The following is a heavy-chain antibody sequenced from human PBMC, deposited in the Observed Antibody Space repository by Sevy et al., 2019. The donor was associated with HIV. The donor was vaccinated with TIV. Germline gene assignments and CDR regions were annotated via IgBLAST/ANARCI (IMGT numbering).Heavy chain of an antibody. D-gene: IGHD4-17*01. CDR1: GYTLTELS. Sequence: ASVKVSCKVSGYTLTELSMHWVRQAPGKGLEWMGGFDPEDGETTYAQKFQGRVTMTEDTSTDTAYMELSSLRSEDTAVYYCATEGSYGDYVYYFDYWGQGTLVTVSS. CDR2: FDPEDGET. V-gene: IGHV1-24*01. J-gene: IGHJ4*02. CDR3: ATEGSYGDYVYYFDY.